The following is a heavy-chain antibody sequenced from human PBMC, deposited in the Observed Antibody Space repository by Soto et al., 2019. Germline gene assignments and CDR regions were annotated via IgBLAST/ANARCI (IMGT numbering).Heavy chain of an antibody. Sequence: QVQLVESGGGVVQPGRSLRLSCAASGFTFSSYAMHWVRQAPGKGLEWVAVISYDGSNKYYADSVKGRFTISRDNSKNTLYLQMNILRAEDTAVYYCARVASHGWSYYYYYGMDVWGQGTTVTVSS. V-gene: IGHV3-30-3*01. CDR3: ARVASHGWSYYYYYGMDV. CDR1: GFTFSSYA. J-gene: IGHJ6*02. D-gene: IGHD2-15*01. CDR2: ISYDGSNK.